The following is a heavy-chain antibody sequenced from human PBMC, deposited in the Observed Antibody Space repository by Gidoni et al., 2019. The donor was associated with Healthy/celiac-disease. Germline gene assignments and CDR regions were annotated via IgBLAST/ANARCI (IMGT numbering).Heavy chain of an antibody. D-gene: IGHD3-9*01. CDR2: ISYDGSKK. CDR3: ARDGNNYDILTVDAFDI. V-gene: IGHV3-30-3*01. CDR1: GSTFSSYA. Sequence: QVQLVESGGGVVQPGRSLRLSCAASGSTFSSYAMHWVRQAPGKGLEWVAVISYDGSKKYYADSVKGRFTISRDNSKNTLYLQMNSLRAEDTAVYYCARDGNNYDILTVDAFDIWGQGTMVTVSS. J-gene: IGHJ3*02.